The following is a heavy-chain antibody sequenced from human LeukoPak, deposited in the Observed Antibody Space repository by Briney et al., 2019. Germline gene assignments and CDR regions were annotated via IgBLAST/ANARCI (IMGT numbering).Heavy chain of an antibody. Sequence: PSETLSLTCAVYGGSFSGYYWSWIRQPPGKGLEWIGEINHSGSTNYNPSLKSRVTISIDTSKNQFSLKLSSVTAADTAVYYCARGSTCTKIWGQGTLVTVSS. J-gene: IGHJ4*02. CDR2: INHSGST. CDR1: GGSFSGYY. D-gene: IGHD2-8*01. V-gene: IGHV4-34*01. CDR3: ARGSTCTKI.